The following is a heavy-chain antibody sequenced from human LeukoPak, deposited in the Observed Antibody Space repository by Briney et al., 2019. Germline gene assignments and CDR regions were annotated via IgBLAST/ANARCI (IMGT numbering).Heavy chain of an antibody. CDR3: AKDLVKAAADTDY. V-gene: IGHV3-33*06. D-gene: IGHD6-13*01. CDR1: GFSFSSYG. J-gene: IGHJ4*02. CDR2: IWYDGGNK. Sequence: PGGSLRLSCAASGFSFSSYGMHWVRQAPGKGLEWVAPIWYDGGNKYYVDSVKGRFTISRDNARSTLYLQMNSLRAEDTAVYYCAKDLVKAAADTDYWGQGTLVTVSS.